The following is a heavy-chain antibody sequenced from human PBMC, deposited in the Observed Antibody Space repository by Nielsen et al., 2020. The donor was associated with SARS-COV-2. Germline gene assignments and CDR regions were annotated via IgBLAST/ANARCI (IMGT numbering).Heavy chain of an antibody. J-gene: IGHJ4*02. CDR3: ARGGDYYGSGSYYKGAFDY. D-gene: IGHD3-10*01. V-gene: IGHV1-69*13. Sequence: SVKVSCKASGGTFSSYAISWVRQAPGQGLEWMGGIIPIFGTANYAQKFQGRVTITADESTSTAYMELSSLRSEDTAVYYCARGGDYYGSGSYYKGAFDYWGQGTLVTVSS. CDR2: IIPIFGTA. CDR1: GGTFSSYA.